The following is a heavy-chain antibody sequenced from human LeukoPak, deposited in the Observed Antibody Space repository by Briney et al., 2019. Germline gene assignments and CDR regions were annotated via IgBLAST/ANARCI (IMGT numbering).Heavy chain of an antibody. CDR2: ISSSGSTI. CDR1: GFTFSSYE. J-gene: IGHJ4*02. V-gene: IGHV3-48*03. Sequence: GGSLRLSCAASGFTFSSYEMNWVRQAPGKGLEWVSYISSSGSTIYYADSVKGRFTISRDNSKNTLYLQMNSLRAEDTAVYYCAREQYCGGDCSYFDYWGQGTLVTVSS. D-gene: IGHD2-21*02. CDR3: AREQYCGGDCSYFDY.